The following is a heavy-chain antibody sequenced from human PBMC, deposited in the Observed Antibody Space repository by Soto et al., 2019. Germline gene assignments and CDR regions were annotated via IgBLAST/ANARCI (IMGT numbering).Heavy chain of an antibody. D-gene: IGHD3-3*01. CDR1: GFSFGRYA. Sequence: QLFESGGGLVQPGGSLRLSCVASGFSFGRYAMTWVRQAPGKGLEWVSGTSGNGGDTYYVDSVKGRFTISRDNPKNTLYLQMNSLRVEDTAIYYCAKVYDLWSRHRDSFDVWGQGTSVTVSS. CDR2: TSGNGGDT. CDR3: AKVYDLWSRHRDSFDV. V-gene: IGHV3-23*01. J-gene: IGHJ3*01.